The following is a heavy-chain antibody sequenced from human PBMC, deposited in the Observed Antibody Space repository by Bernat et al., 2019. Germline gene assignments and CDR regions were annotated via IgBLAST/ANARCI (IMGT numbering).Heavy chain of an antibody. CDR2: IYYSGST. J-gene: IGHJ4*02. Sequence: QAQLQESGPGLVKPSQTLSLTCTVSGGSISSGGYYWSWIRQHPGKGLEWIGYIYYSGSTYYNPSLKSRVTISVDTSKNQFSLKLSSVTAADTAVYYCARGIVATGYYFDYWGQGTLVTVSS. D-gene: IGHD5-12*01. V-gene: IGHV4-31*03. CDR3: ARGIVATGYYFDY. CDR1: GGSISSGGYY.